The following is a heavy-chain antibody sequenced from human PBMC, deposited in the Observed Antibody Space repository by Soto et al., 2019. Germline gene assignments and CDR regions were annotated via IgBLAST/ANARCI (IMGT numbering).Heavy chain of an antibody. CDR2: INPSGGST. CDR3: ACFHRLAAPIYYFDY. D-gene: IGHD2-15*01. J-gene: IGHJ4*02. CDR1: GDSFTANS. Sequence: ASVKVSCKASGDSFTANSMHWVRQALGQGVEWMGIINPSGGSTSYAQKFQGRVTMTRDTSTSTVYMELSSLRSEDTAVYYCACFHRLAAPIYYFDYPGRGTLHTGSS. V-gene: IGHV1-46*01.